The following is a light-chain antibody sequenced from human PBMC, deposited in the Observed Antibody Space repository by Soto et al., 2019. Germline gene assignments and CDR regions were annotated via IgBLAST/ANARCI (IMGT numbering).Light chain of an antibody. CDR3: QQHDNLPPYT. CDR1: QDISNY. J-gene: IGKJ2*01. CDR2: DAS. Sequence: IQMTQSPSSLSASVGDRVTITCQASQDISNYLNWYQQKPGKAPKLLIYDASNLETGVPSRFSGSGSGTDFTFTISSLQPEDIATYYWQQHDNLPPYTFGQGTKLEIK. V-gene: IGKV1-33*01.